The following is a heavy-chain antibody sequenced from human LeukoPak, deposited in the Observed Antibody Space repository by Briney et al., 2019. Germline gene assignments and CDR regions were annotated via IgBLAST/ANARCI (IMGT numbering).Heavy chain of an antibody. Sequence: KPSETLPLTCAVYGGSFSGYYWSWIRQPPGKGLEWIGEINHSGSTNYNPSLKSRVTISVDTSKNQFSLKLSSVTAADTAVYYCARLVFDYWGQGTLVTVSS. J-gene: IGHJ4*02. CDR3: ARLVFDY. V-gene: IGHV4-34*01. CDR2: INHSGST. CDR1: GGSFSGYY. D-gene: IGHD2-8*02.